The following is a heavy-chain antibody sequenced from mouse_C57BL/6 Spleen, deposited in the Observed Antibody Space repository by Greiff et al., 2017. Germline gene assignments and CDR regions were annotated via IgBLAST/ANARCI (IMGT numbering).Heavy chain of an antibody. J-gene: IGHJ4*01. CDR1: GFTFTDYY. CDR2: IRNKANGYTT. Sequence: DVMLVESGGGLVQPGGSLSLSCAASGFTFTDYYMSWVRQPPGKALEWLGFIRNKANGYTTEYSASVKGRFTISRDNSQSILYLQMNALRAEDSATYYCARGGVSDAMDYWGQGTSVTVSS. V-gene: IGHV7-3*01. CDR3: ARGGVSDAMDY.